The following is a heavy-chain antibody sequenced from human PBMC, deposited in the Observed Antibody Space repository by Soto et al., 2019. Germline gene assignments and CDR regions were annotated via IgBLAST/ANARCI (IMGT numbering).Heavy chain of an antibody. D-gene: IGHD3-22*01. CDR2: IYYSGST. J-gene: IGHJ4*02. CDR1: GGSISSGGYY. CDR3: ARAPKAKSDSSGHGGYFDY. V-gene: IGHV4-31*03. Sequence: SETLSLTCTVSGGSISSGGYYWSWIRQHPGKGLEWIGYIYYSGSTYYNPSLKSRVTISVDTSKNQFSLKLSSVTAADTAVYYCARAPKAKSDSSGHGGYFDYWGQGTLVTVSS.